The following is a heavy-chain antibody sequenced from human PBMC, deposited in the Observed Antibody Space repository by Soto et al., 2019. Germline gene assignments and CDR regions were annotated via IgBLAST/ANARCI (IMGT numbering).Heavy chain of an antibody. CDR1: GYTFTSYG. D-gene: IGHD2-2*02. V-gene: IGHV1-18*01. J-gene: IGHJ5*01. Sequence: GASVKVSCKASGYTFTSYGISWVRQAPGQGLEWMGWISAYNGNTNYAQKLQGRVTMTTDTSTSTAHMELRSLRSDDTAVYYFARVVPAAIFGWFDSWGQGTLVTRLL. CDR2: ISAYNGNT. CDR3: ARVVPAAIFGWFDS.